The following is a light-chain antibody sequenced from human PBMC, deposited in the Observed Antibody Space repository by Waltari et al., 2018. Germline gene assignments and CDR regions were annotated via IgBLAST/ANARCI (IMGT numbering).Light chain of an antibody. V-gene: IGLV2-11*01. Sequence: QSALTQPRSVSGSPGQSVTISCTGSSSDVGRYSYNYVSWFHQYPGKAPKLMIYDFNKRPSGVPDRFSGSKSGNTASLTISGLQADDEADYYCCSYAGRYTFVFGTGTTVTV. CDR3: CSYAGRYTFV. J-gene: IGLJ1*01. CDR2: DFN. CDR1: SSDVGRYSYNY.